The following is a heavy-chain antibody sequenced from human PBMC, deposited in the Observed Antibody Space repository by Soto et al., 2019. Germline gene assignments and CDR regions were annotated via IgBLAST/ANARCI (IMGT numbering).Heavy chain of an antibody. CDR1: GFTFSSYG. D-gene: IGHD6-6*01. V-gene: IGHV3-33*01. Sequence: PGGSLRLSCAASGFTFSSYGMHWVRQAPGKGLEWVAVIWYDGSNKYYADSVKGRFTISRDNSKNTLYLQMNSLRAEDTAVYYCARSLSSSSGYYYYYMDVWGKGTTVTVSS. CDR3: ARSLSSSSGYYYYYMDV. CDR2: IWYDGSNK. J-gene: IGHJ6*03.